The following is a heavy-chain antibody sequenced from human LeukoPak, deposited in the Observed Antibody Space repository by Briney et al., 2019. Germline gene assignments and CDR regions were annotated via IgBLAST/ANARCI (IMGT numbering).Heavy chain of an antibody. CDR2: IHHSGNT. D-gene: IGHD6-6*01. CDR1: GDSISNNNW. Sequence: ASETLSLTCAVSGDSISNNNWWNWVRQPPGKGLEWIGEIHHSGNTNYNSSLKSRVTISVDKSKNQLSLKLTSVTAADTAVYYCARGVGSIAGAYWGQGTLVTVSS. V-gene: IGHV4-4*02. CDR3: ARGVGSIAGAY. J-gene: IGHJ4*02.